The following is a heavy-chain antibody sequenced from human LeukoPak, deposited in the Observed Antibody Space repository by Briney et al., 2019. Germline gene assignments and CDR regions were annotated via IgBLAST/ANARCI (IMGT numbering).Heavy chain of an antibody. CDR3: ARDHPVRLGYCSSTSCYDMDY. J-gene: IGHJ4*02. CDR1: GYTFTSYG. Sequence: ASVKVSCKASGYTFTSYGISWVRQAPGQGLEWMGWISAYNGNTNYAQKLQGRVTMTTDTSTSTAYMELRSLRSDDTAVYYCARDHPVRLGYCSSTSCYDMDYWGQGILVTVSS. CDR2: ISAYNGNT. D-gene: IGHD2-2*01. V-gene: IGHV1-18*01.